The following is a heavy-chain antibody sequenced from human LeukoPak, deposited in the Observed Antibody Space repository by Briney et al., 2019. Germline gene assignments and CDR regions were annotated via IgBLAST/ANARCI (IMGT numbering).Heavy chain of an antibody. CDR3: ARGHSSGWYLPYYFDY. Sequence: GGSLRLSCAVSGLTFSSSWMHWVRQAPGKGLEWVAVISYDGSNKYHADSVKGRFTISRDNSKNTLYLQMNSLRAEDTAVYYCARGHSSGWYLPYYFDYWGQGTLVTVSS. J-gene: IGHJ4*02. D-gene: IGHD6-19*01. CDR2: ISYDGSNK. V-gene: IGHV3-30-3*01. CDR1: GLTFSSSW.